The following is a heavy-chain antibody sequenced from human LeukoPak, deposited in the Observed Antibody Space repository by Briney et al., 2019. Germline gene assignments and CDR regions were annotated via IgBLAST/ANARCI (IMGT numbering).Heavy chain of an antibody. CDR3: ARGLYAAAFDS. CDR1: GFTVSGNY. Sequence: GGSLRLSCAASGFTVSGNYMSWVRQAPGKGLVGVSIIYTGGTTYYADSVKGRFTISRDNSKNTLYLQMNSLRAEDTAVYYCARGLYAAAFDSWGQGTLVTVSS. V-gene: IGHV3-53*01. CDR2: IYTGGTT. J-gene: IGHJ4*02. D-gene: IGHD2-2*01.